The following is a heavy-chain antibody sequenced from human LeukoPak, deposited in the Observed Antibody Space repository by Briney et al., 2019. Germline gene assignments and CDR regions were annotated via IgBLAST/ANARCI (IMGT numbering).Heavy chain of an antibody. V-gene: IGHV4-39*07. D-gene: IGHD5-12*01. CDR1: GGSISSSSYY. CDR3: ARAKVATDFDY. CDR2: IYYSGST. J-gene: IGHJ4*02. Sequence: SETLSLTCTVSGGSISSSSYYWGWIRQPPGKGLEWIGSIYYSGSTYYNPSLKSRVTISVDKSKNQFSLKLSSVTAADTAVYYCARAKVATDFDYWGQGTLVTVSS.